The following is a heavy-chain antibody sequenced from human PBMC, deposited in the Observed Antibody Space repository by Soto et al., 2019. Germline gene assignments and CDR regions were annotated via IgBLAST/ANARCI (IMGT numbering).Heavy chain of an antibody. CDR3: AKDGRGVVADNYFDY. J-gene: IGHJ4*02. CDR1: GFIFSSDW. Sequence: GSLRLSCAASGFIFSSDWMHWVRQAAGKGLEWVSRINMDGSSTNYADSVKGRFTISRDNSKNTLYLQLSSLRAEDTAVYYCAKDGRGVVADNYFDYWGQGPGSPSPQ. V-gene: IGHV3-74*01. CDR2: INMDGSST. D-gene: IGHD3-10*01.